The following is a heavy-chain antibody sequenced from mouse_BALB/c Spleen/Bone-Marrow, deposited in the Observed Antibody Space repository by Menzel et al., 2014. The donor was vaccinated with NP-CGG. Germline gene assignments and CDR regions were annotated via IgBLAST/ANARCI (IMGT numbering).Heavy chain of an antibody. V-gene: IGHV7-3*02. CDR1: GFTFTDYY. Sequence: EVKVEESGGGLVQPGGSLRLSCATSGFTFTDYYMSWVRQPPGQALEWLGFIRNKAKGYTTEYSASVKGRFTISRDNSLSIVYLQMNTLRAEDSATYYCARDINYDSYYWYFDVWAQGPRSPSPQ. CDR3: ARDINYDSYYWYFDV. J-gene: IGHJ1*01. CDR2: IRNKAKGYTT. D-gene: IGHD2-12*01.